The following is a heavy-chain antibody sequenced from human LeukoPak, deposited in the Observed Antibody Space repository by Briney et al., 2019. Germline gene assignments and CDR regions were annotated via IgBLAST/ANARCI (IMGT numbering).Heavy chain of an antibody. Sequence: SETLSLTCAVYGGSFSGYYWSWIRQPPGKGLEWIGSIFYSGSTYYNPSLNSRVTISIDTSKNQFSLRLSSVTAADTAVYYCARQMNTVTADYWGQGTLVTVSS. J-gene: IGHJ4*02. D-gene: IGHD4-17*01. CDR2: IFYSGST. V-gene: IGHV4-34*12. CDR3: ARQMNTVTADY. CDR1: GGSFSGYY.